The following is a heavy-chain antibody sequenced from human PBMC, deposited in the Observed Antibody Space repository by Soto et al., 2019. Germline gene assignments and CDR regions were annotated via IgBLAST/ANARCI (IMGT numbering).Heavy chain of an antibody. CDR2: IIPIFGTA. J-gene: IGHJ5*02. CDR1: GGTFSSYA. CDR3: ARGRQWLAGTVARFDP. V-gene: IGHV1-69*06. D-gene: IGHD6-19*01. Sequence: ASVKVCCKASGGTFSSYAISWVRQAPGQGLEWMGGIIPIFGTANYAQKFQGRVTITADKSTSTAYMELSSLRSEDTAVYYCARGRQWLAGTVARFDPWGQGTLVTVSS.